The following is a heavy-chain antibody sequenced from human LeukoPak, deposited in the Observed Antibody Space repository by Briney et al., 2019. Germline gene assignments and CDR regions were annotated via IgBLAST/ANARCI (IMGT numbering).Heavy chain of an antibody. V-gene: IGHV1-46*01. J-gene: IGHJ4*02. CDR3: ARDDTGDFDH. CDR1: GYTFTSYY. Sequence: ASVKVSCKASGYTFTSYYMHWVRQAPGQGLEWMGTINPIGGSRSYAQKFRGRVTMTRDTSTSTVYMELSSLRSEDTAVYYCARDDTGDFDHWGQGTLVTVSS. D-gene: IGHD3-10*01. CDR2: INPIGGSR.